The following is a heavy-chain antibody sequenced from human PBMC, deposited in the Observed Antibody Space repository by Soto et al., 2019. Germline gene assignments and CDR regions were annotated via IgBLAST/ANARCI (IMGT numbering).Heavy chain of an antibody. V-gene: IGHV3-48*01. D-gene: IGHD2-2*01. CDR3: ARETSTGNYYMDV. CDR2: ISTSSSNI. Sequence: GGSLRLSCAASGFSFSYYGMNWVRQAPGKGLEWVSYISTSSSNIYYADSVKGRFTISRDNAKNSLSLQMNSLRAADTAVYYCARETSTGNYYMDVWRKGTTVTVSS. CDR1: GFSFSYYG. J-gene: IGHJ6*03.